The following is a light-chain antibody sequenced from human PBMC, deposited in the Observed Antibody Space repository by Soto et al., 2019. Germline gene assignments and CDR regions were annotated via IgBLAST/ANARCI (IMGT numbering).Light chain of an antibody. CDR2: EVS. J-gene: IGLJ1*01. CDR3: FSYTSSGTYV. V-gene: IGLV2-14*01. Sequence: SDLTPPASVSGAPGQSITLSCTGTRSDVGNYKYVSWYQQHPGKAPKLMIYEVSNRPSGVSNRFSGSKSGNTASLTISGLQAEDETDYYCFSYTSSGTYVFGTGTKVTVI. CDR1: RSDVGNYKY.